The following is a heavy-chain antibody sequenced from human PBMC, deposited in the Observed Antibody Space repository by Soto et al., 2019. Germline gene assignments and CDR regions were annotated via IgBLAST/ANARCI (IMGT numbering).Heavy chain of an antibody. Sequence: GGSLRLSCATSGFTFSSYAMSWVRQAPGKGLEWVSAISGSGGSTYYADSVKGRFTISRDNSKNTLYLQMNSLRAEDTAVYYCAKDRSGYELFDYWGQGTLVTVSS. CDR3: AKDRSGYELFDY. D-gene: IGHD5-12*01. CDR1: GFTFSSYA. V-gene: IGHV3-23*01. CDR2: ISGSGGST. J-gene: IGHJ4*02.